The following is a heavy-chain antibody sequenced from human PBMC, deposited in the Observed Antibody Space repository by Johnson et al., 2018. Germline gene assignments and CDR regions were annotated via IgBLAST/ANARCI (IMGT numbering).Heavy chain of an antibody. CDR2: IKSKTYNYAT. D-gene: IGHD1-7*01. J-gene: IGHJ6*02. CDR3: TRVELGADYYGMDV. V-gene: IGHV3-73*01. Sequence: VQLVESGGGLVQPGGSLILSCAASGFTFSGSTIYWVRQAPGKGLEWVGRIKSKTYNYATAYAASVKGRFTISRDDSKNTTYLQRNSLKTEDTAVYFCTRVELGADYYGMDVWGQGTTVTVSS. CDR1: GFTFSGST.